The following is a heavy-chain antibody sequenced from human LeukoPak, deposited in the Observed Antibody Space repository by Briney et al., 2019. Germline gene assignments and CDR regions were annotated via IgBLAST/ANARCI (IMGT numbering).Heavy chain of an antibody. CDR1: GFTFSSYA. D-gene: IGHD4-11*01. CDR3: ARMTTPDY. V-gene: IGHV3-7*03. J-gene: IGHJ4*02. CDR2: IKQDGSEK. Sequence: GRSLRLSCAASGFTFSSYAMHWVRQAPGKGLEWVANIKQDGSEKHFVDSVKGRFTISGDNARNSLFLQMNSLRAEDTAVYYCARMTTPDYWGQGTLVTVSS.